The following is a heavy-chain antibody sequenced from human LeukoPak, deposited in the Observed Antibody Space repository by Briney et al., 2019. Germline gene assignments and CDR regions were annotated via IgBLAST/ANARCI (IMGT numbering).Heavy chain of an antibody. Sequence: ASVKVSCKASGYTFTSYYMHWVRQAPGQGLEWMGGIIPIFGTANYAQKFQGRVTITADESTSTAYMELSSLRSEDTAVYYCARGPAGNDILTGYYPTMRYYYYMDVWGKGTTVTISS. D-gene: IGHD3-9*01. J-gene: IGHJ6*03. CDR2: IIPIFGTA. CDR1: GYTFTSYY. CDR3: ARGPAGNDILTGYYPTMRYYYYMDV. V-gene: IGHV1-69*13.